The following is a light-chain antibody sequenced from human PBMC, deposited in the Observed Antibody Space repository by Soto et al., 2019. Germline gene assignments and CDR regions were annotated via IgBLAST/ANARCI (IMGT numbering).Light chain of an antibody. CDR1: QSVSSY. CDR3: QQRSNWPGIT. V-gene: IGKV3-11*01. CDR2: DAS. J-gene: IGKJ5*01. Sequence: EIVFTQSPATLSLSPVERATLSCRASQSVSSYLAWYQQKPGQAHRLIIYDASNRATGIPARFSGSGSGTDFTLTISSLEPEDFAVYYCQQRSNWPGITFGQGTRLEIK.